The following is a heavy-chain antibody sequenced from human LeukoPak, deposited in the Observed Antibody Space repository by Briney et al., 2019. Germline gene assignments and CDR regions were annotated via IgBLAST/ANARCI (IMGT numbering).Heavy chain of an antibody. J-gene: IGHJ4*02. Sequence: SETLSLTCTVSGGSISSYYWSWIRQPPGKGLKWIGYIYYSGSTNYNPSLKSRVTISVDTSKNQFSLKLSSVTAADTAVYYCARRTQWELTYYFDYWGQGTLVTVSS. CDR3: ARRTQWELTYYFDY. V-gene: IGHV4-59*08. D-gene: IGHD1-26*01. CDR2: IYYSGST. CDR1: GGSISSYY.